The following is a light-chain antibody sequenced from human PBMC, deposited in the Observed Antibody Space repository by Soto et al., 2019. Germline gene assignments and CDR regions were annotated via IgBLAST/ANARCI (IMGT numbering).Light chain of an antibody. J-gene: IGKJ2*01. Sequence: IVMTQSPATPSVSLGERATLSCRASQSVSSNLAWYQQKPGQAPRLLIYGASTRATGIPARFSGSGSGTEFTLTISSLQSEDFAVYYCQQYYNWPRTFGQGTKLEIK. CDR1: QSVSSN. CDR2: GAS. V-gene: IGKV3-15*01. CDR3: QQYYNWPRT.